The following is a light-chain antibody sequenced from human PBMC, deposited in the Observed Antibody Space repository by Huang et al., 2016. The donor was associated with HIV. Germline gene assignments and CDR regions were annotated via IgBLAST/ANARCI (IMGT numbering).Light chain of an antibody. Sequence: DIQMTQSPSSLSASVGDRVTITCQASQDINNYLNWYQQKPGKAPKLLIYDASSVETGVPSRFSGSGSWTDFTFTISSLQSEDFGTYYCQQYDSLVTFGGGTKVAIK. CDR3: QQYDSLVT. V-gene: IGKV1-33*01. CDR1: QDINNY. CDR2: DAS. J-gene: IGKJ4*01.